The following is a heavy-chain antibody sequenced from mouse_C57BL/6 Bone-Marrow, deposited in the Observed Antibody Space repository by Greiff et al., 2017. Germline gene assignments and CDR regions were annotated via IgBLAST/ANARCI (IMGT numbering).Heavy chain of an antibody. D-gene: IGHD2-3*01. CDR2: IYPVSGET. Sequence: VHLVESGAELASPGASVTLSCKASGYTFTDHIMNWVKKRPGQGLEWIGRIYPVSGETNYNQKFMGKATFSVDRSSSTVYMVLNSLTSEDPAVYYCVASYDGYRDWFAYWGQGTLVTVSA. CDR1: GYTFTDHI. CDR3: VASYDGYRDWFAY. V-gene: IGHV1-11*01. J-gene: IGHJ3*01.